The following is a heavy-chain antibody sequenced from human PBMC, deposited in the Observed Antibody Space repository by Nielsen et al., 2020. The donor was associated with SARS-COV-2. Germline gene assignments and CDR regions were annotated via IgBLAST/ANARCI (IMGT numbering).Heavy chain of an antibody. D-gene: IGHD3-10*01. J-gene: IGHJ4*02. CDR3: ARWQGNYYGSGSYLNADY. V-gene: IGHV4-59*08. CDR2: IYYSGST. CDR1: GGSISSYY. Sequence: SETLSLTCTVSGGSISSYYWSWIRQPPGKGLEWIGYIYYSGSTNYNPSLKSRVTISVDTSKNQFSLKLSSVTAADTAVYYCARWQGNYYGSGSYLNADYWGQGTLVTVSS.